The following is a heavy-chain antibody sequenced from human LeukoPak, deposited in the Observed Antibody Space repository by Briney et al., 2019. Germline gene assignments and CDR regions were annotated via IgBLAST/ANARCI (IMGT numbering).Heavy chain of an antibody. J-gene: IGHJ4*02. CDR3: ARGNSYGRTYYFDY. V-gene: IGHV4-34*01. CDR2: INHSGST. Sequence: PSETLSLTCAVYGGSFSGYYWSWIRQPPGKGLEWIGEINHSGSTNYNPSLKSRVTISVDTSKNQFSLKLSSVTAADTAVYYCARGNSYGRTYYFDYWGQGTLVTVSS. CDR1: GGSFSGYY. D-gene: IGHD5-18*01.